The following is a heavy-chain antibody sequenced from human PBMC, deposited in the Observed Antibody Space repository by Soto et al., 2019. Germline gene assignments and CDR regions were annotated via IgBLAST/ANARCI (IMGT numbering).Heavy chain of an antibody. V-gene: IGHV3-30*18. D-gene: IGHD6-19*01. CDR2: ISYDGSNK. Sequence: QVQLVESGGGVVQPGRSLRLSCAASGFTFSSYGMHWVRQAPGKGLEWVAVISYDGSNKYYADSVKGRFPISRDNSKNTLYLQMNSLRAEDTAVYYCAKDRRVVAVAAPFDYWGQGTLVTVSS. CDR1: GFTFSSYG. CDR3: AKDRRVVAVAAPFDY. J-gene: IGHJ4*02.